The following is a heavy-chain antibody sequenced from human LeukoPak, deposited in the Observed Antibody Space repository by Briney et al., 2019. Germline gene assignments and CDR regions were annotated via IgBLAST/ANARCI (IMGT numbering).Heavy chain of an antibody. CDR1: GFTFSSYW. CDR2: TKKDGSEK. V-gene: IGHV3-7*01. J-gene: IGHJ4*02. CDR3: ARHLSGVTGYTYGRGIDY. Sequence: GGSLSLSCAAAGFTFSSYWMSWVRQATGKGLEWVPNTKKDGSEKYYVDSVKGRFTISRDNAKTSLYLQMISLRAEDTAVYYCARHLSGVTGYTYGRGIDYWGQGTLVTVSS. D-gene: IGHD5-18*01.